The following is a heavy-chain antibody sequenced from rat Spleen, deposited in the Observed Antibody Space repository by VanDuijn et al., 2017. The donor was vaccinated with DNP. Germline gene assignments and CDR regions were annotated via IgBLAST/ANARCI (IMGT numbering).Heavy chain of an antibody. CDR3: ARHQGYTTDYYPYVMDA. D-gene: IGHD1-6*01. V-gene: IGHV5-29*01. CDR2: ISYDGSST. CDR1: GFTFSNYG. J-gene: IGHJ4*01. Sequence: EVQLVESGGGLVQPGRSLKLSCAASGFTFSNYGMAWVRQAPTKGLEWVATISYDGSSTYYRDSVKGRFTISRDNAKSTLYLQMDSLRSEDTATYYCARHQGYTTDYYPYVMDAWGQGASVTVSS.